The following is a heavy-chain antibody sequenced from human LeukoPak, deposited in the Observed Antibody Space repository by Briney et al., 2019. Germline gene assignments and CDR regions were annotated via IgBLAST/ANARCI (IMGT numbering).Heavy chain of an antibody. CDR3: AKHPTLMKDFYYYTMDV. J-gene: IGHJ6*02. CDR1: GFTLPNYG. V-gene: IGHV3-23*01. Sequence: GGSLRLSCVASGFTLPNYGMSWVRQAPGKGLEWVSGISGSGTGTYYADSVKGRFTISRDTSKNTLFLQVNSLRAEDTAVYYCAKHPTLMKDFYYYTMDVWGQGTTVTVS. CDR2: ISGSGTGT.